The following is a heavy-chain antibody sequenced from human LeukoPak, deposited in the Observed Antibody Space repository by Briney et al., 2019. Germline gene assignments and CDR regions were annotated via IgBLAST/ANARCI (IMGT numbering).Heavy chain of an antibody. CDR2: MNPNSGNT. Sequence: ASVKVSCKASGYTFTSYDINWVRQATGQGLEWMGWMNPNSGNTGYAQKFQGRVTMTRNTSISTAYMELSSLRSEDTAVYYCASGGYEQYPPNWFDPWGQGTLVTVSS. CDR1: GYTFTSYD. D-gene: IGHD5-12*01. CDR3: ASGGYEQYPPNWFDP. V-gene: IGHV1-8*01. J-gene: IGHJ5*02.